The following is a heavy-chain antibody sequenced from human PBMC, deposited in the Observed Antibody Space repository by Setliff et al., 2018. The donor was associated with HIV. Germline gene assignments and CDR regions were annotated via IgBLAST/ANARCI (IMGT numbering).Heavy chain of an antibody. J-gene: IGHJ4*02. CDR2: IHYDEKT. D-gene: IGHD3-10*01. Sequence: SETLSLTCTVSGDSASNSRYYWAWIRQPPGKGLEYIGSIHYDEKTYYNPSLKSRVTIFVDTSKNQILLRLSSVTAADTAVYYCARLSGGMVPNYWGQGTLVTVSS. V-gene: IGHV4-39*01. CDR1: GDSASNSRYY. CDR3: ARLSGGMVPNY.